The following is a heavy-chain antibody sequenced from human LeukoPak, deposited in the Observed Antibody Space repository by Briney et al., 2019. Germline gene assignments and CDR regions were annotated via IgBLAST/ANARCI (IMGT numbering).Heavy chain of an antibody. D-gene: IGHD4/OR15-4a*01. CDR2: IKQDGNEK. Sequence: GGSLRLSCAASGFSFTSYWMSWVRQAPGKGLEWVANIKQDGNEKYYADSVKGRFTISRDNAKNSLDLQMNSLRAEDTAVYYCARDTLGEGEDANYAVYYFDYWGQGSVVTVSS. V-gene: IGHV3-7*01. J-gene: IGHJ4*02. CDR3: ARDTLGEGEDANYAVYYFDY. CDR1: GFSFTSYW.